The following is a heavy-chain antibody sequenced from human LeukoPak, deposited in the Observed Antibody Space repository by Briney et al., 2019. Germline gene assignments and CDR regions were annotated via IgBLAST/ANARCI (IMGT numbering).Heavy chain of an antibody. V-gene: IGHV4-61*05. Sequence: PSETLSLTCTVSGLSIISSSYYWGWIRQPPGKGLEWIGYIYYSGSTNYNPSLKSRVTISVDTSKNQFSLKLSSVTAADTAVYHCARAPYYYDSSGYLYYFDYWGQGTLVTVSS. J-gene: IGHJ4*02. CDR2: IYYSGST. CDR3: ARAPYYYDSSGYLYYFDY. D-gene: IGHD3-22*01. CDR1: GLSIISSSYY.